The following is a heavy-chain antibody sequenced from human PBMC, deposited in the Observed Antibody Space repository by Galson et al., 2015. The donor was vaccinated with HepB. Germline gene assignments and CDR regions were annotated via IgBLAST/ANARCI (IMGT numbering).Heavy chain of an antibody. J-gene: IGHJ4*02. CDR1: GYTFTGYY. V-gene: IGHV1-2*06. Sequence: SVKVSCKASGYTFTGYYMHWVRQAPGQGLEWMGRINPNSGGTNYAQKFQGRVTMTRDTSISTAYMELSRLRSDDTAVYYCARLQYCSSTSCYSGSDYWGQGTLVTVSS. CDR2: INPNSGGT. D-gene: IGHD2-2*01. CDR3: ARLQYCSSTSCYSGSDY.